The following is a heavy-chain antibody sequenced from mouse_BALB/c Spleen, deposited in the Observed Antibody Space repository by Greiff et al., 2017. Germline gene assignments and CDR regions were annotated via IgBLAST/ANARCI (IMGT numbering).Heavy chain of an antibody. CDR3: ARWDYYGYAMDY. Sequence: QVQLKQSGAELVRPGTSVKVSCKASGYAFTNYLIEWVKQRPGQGLEWIGVINPGSGGTNYNEKFKGKATLTADKSSSTAYMQLSSLTSDDSAVYFCARWDYYGYAMDYWGQGTSVTVSS. V-gene: IGHV1-54*01. D-gene: IGHD1-1*01. CDR2: INPGSGGT. CDR1: GYAFTNYL. J-gene: IGHJ4*01.